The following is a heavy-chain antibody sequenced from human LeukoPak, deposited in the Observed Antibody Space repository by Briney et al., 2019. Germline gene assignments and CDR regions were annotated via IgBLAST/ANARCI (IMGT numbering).Heavy chain of an antibody. V-gene: IGHV3-30*02. CDR2: MWYDGTNK. J-gene: IGHJ4*02. CDR3: AKDPGCSSTSCDY. CDR1: GFTFSNCG. D-gene: IGHD2-2*01. Sequence: GGSLRLSCAASGFTFSNCGIHWVRQAPGKGLEWVAVMWYDGTNKYYADSVKGRFTISRDNSKNTLYLQLNSLRAEDTAVYYCAKDPGCSSTSCDYWGQGTLVTVSS.